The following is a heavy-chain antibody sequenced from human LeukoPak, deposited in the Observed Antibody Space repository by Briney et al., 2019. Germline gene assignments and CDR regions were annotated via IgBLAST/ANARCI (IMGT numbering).Heavy chain of an antibody. CDR2: IYTSGST. D-gene: IGHD3-10*01. CDR1: GGSISSGSYY. Sequence: PSETLSLTCTVSGGSISSGSYYWSWIRQPAGKGLEWIGRIYTSGSTNYNPSLKSRITISVDTSKNQFSLKLSSVTAADTAVYYCASRTMVRGVMQDYWGQGTLVTVSS. V-gene: IGHV4-61*02. CDR3: ASRTMVRGVMQDY. J-gene: IGHJ4*02.